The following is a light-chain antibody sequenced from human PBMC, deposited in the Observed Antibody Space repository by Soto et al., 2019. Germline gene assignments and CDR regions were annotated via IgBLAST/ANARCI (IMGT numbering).Light chain of an antibody. CDR3: QTWGTGIRV. CDR2: VNSDGSH. CDR1: SGHKNYA. Sequence: QSVLTQSPSASASLGASVKLTCTLSSGHKNYAIAWHQQQPEKGPRYLMNVNSDGSHKKGDGIPDRFSGSSSGAERYLTISSLQSEDEADYYCQTWGTGIRVFGGGTKVTVL. J-gene: IGLJ2*01. V-gene: IGLV4-69*01.